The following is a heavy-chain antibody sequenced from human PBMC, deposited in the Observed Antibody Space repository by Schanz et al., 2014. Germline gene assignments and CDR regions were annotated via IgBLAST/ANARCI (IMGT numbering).Heavy chain of an antibody. CDR2: INPSGGST. J-gene: IGHJ4*02. CDR3: ARDFSAYVGNYFDY. V-gene: IGHV1-46*01. CDR1: GYTFSSYG. Sequence: QVQLVQSGAEVKKPGASVKVSCKASGYTFSSYGITWVRQAPGQGLEWMGWINPSGGSTTYAQKCQGRVTMTRDTSTSTVYMELSSLRSEDTAVYYCARDFSAYVGNYFDYWGQGTLVTVSS. D-gene: IGHD1-26*01.